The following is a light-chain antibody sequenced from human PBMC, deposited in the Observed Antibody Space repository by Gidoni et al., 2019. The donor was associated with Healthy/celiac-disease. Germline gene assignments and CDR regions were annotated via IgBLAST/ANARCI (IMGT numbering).Light chain of an antibody. V-gene: IGKV3-11*01. CDR2: DAS. CDR1: QSVSSY. Sequence: EIVWTQSPATLSLSPGERATLSCRASQSVSSYLAWYQQKPGQAPRLLIYDASNRATGIPARFSGSGSGTDFTLTISSLEPEDFAVYYCQQRSNWAWTFGQGTQVEIK. J-gene: IGKJ1*01. CDR3: QQRSNWAWT.